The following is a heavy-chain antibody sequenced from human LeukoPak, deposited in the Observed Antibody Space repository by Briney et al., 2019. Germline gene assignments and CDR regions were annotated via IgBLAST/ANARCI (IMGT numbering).Heavy chain of an antibody. Sequence: GGSLRLSCAASGFTFSSYSMNWVRQAPGKGLEWVAVISYDGSNKYYADSVKGRFTISRDNSKNTLYLQMNSLRAEDTAVYYCARDVGGDYEVPFDYWGQGTLVTVSS. D-gene: IGHD4-17*01. V-gene: IGHV3-30*03. CDR1: GFTFSSYS. CDR2: ISYDGSNK. J-gene: IGHJ4*02. CDR3: ARDVGGDYEVPFDY.